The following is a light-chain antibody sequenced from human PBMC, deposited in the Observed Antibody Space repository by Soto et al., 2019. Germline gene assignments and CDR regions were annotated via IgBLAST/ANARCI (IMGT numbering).Light chain of an antibody. V-gene: IGKV4-1*01. Sequence: DVVLTQSPDSLAVSLGERATINCKSSQSVLYSSNNMNYLAWYQQKAGQPPKLLIYWASTRESGVPDRFGGSGSGTDFTLTISSLQAEDVAVYYCQQYYSTPLTFGGGTKVDI. J-gene: IGKJ4*01. CDR2: WAS. CDR3: QQYYSTPLT. CDR1: QSVLYSSNNMNY.